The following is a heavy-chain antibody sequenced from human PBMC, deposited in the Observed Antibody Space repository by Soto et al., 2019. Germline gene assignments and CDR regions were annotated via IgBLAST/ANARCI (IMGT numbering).Heavy chain of an antibody. D-gene: IGHD6-13*01. J-gene: IGHJ6*02. CDR2: IYYSGST. CDR1: GGSISSGGYY. Sequence: RSLTCTVSGGSISSGGYYWSWIRQHPGKGLEWIGCIYYSGSTYYNPSLKSRVTISVDTSKNQFSLKLSSVTAADTAVYYCARVQGYSSSWYYYYYGMDVWGQGTMVTVSS. CDR3: ARVQGYSSSWYYYYYGMDV. V-gene: IGHV4-31*03.